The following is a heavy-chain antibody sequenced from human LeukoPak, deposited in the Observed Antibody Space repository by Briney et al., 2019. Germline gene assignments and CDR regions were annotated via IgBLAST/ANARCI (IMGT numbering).Heavy chain of an antibody. J-gene: IGHJ4*02. CDR2: ISSTSRTI. D-gene: IGHD2-21*01. V-gene: IGHV3-48*01. CDR3: ARDLHCGGDCYPLTY. CDR1: GFTFSGFG. Sequence: GGSLRLSCAASGFTFSGFGMNWVRQAPGRGLECLSYISSTSRTIYYADSVKGRFTISRDNAKNSPYLQMNSLRAEDTAVYYCARDLHCGGDCYPLTYWGQGTLVTVSS.